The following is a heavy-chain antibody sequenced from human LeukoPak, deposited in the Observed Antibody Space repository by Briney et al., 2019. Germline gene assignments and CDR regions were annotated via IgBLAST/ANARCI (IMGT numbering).Heavy chain of an antibody. J-gene: IGHJ4*02. CDR2: INHSGST. D-gene: IGHD6-19*01. CDR3: ARVQQWLEMGIEY. CDR1: GGSFSGYY. V-gene: IGHV4-34*01. Sequence: PSETLSLTCAVYGGSFSGYYWSWIRQPPGKGLEWIGEINHSGSTNYNPSLKSRVTISVDTSKNQLSLKLSSVTAADTAVYYCARVQQWLEMGIEYWSRGTLVTVSS.